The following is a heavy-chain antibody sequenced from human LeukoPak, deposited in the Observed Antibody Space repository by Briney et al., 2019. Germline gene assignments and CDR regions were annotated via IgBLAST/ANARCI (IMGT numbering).Heavy chain of an antibody. J-gene: IGHJ4*02. D-gene: IGHD5-24*01. V-gene: IGHV3-23*01. Sequence: PGGSLRLSCAASGFTFSSYAMNWVRQAPRRGLEWVSAVDRSSDSTYYAESVKGRFTVSRDNSKSTLFLEMNSLRAEDTAVYYCAKDPPRGDGYQPNFFDSWGQGTLVTVSS. CDR2: VDRSSDST. CDR3: AKDPPRGDGYQPNFFDS. CDR1: GFTFSSYA.